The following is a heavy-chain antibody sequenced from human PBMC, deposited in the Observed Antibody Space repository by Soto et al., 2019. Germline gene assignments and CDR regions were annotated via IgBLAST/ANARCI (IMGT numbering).Heavy chain of an antibody. CDR2: INPNSGGT. Sequence: ASVKVSCKASGYTFTGYYMHWVRQAPGQGLEWMGWINPNSGGTNYAQKFQGWVTMTRDTSISTAYMELSRLRSDDTAVYYCARTWLVVSGGDYYYYGMDVWGQGTTVTVSS. J-gene: IGHJ6*02. CDR3: ARTWLVVSGGDYYYYGMDV. D-gene: IGHD2-8*02. V-gene: IGHV1-2*04. CDR1: GYTFTGYY.